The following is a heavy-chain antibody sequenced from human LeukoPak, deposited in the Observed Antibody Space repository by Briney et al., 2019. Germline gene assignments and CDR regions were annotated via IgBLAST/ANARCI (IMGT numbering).Heavy chain of an antibody. V-gene: IGHV3-30*18. Sequence: AGGSLRLSCAASGFTFSSYGMHWVRQAPGKGLEWVAVISYDGSNKYYADSVKGRFTISRDNSKNTLYLQMNSLRAEDTAVYYCAKAKLRYFAWCDYWGQGTLVTVSS. CDR3: AKAKLRYFAWCDY. CDR1: GFTFSSYG. CDR2: ISYDGSNK. J-gene: IGHJ4*02. D-gene: IGHD3-9*01.